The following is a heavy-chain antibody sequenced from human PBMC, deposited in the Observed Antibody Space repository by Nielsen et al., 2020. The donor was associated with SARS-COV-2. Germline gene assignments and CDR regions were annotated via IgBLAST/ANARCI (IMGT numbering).Heavy chain of an antibody. CDR1: GFTFSSYG. Sequence: GGSLRLSCAASGFTFSSYGMSWVRQAPGKGLEWVASITMSGSYMYYADSVRGRFTVSRDNADNSLYLHMNSLRDDDTAIYYCARDQDGGAATSNWYFDLWGRGTLVTVSS. V-gene: IGHV3-21*06. CDR2: ITMSGSYM. CDR3: ARDQDGGAATSNWYFDL. J-gene: IGHJ2*01. D-gene: IGHD6-25*01.